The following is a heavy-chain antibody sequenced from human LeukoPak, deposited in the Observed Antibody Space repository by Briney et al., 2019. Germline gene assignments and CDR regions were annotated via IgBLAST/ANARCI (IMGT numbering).Heavy chain of an antibody. D-gene: IGHD4-17*01. CDR2: IYTSGST. Sequence: PSETLSLTCTVSGGSISSGSYYWSWIRQPAGKGLEWIGRIYTSGSTNYNPSLKSRVTISVDTSKNQFSLKLSSVTAADTAVYYCARIYGDYAGYCFDYWGQGTLVTVSS. V-gene: IGHV4-61*02. J-gene: IGHJ4*02. CDR1: GGSISSGSYY. CDR3: ARIYGDYAGYCFDY.